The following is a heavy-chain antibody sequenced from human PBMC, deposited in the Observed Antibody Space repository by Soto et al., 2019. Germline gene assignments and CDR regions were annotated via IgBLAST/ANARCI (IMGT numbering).Heavy chain of an antibody. CDR3: ARTTPDIVVVVAAASYYGMDV. Sequence: QVQLVQSGAEVKKPGSSVKVSCKASGGTFSSYAISWVRQAPGQGLEWMGGIIPIFGTANYAQKFQGRVTITADESTSTAYMELSSLRSEDTAVYYCARTTPDIVVVVAAASYYGMDVWGQGTTVTVS. CDR2: IIPIFGTA. D-gene: IGHD2-15*01. V-gene: IGHV1-69*01. J-gene: IGHJ6*02. CDR1: GGTFSSYA.